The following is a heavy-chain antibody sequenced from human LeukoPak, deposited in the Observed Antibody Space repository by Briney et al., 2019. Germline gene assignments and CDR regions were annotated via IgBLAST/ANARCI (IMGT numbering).Heavy chain of an antibody. V-gene: IGHV3-53*01. CDR3: TRERGGYYGSGSYYDY. J-gene: IGHJ4*02. D-gene: IGHD3-10*01. Sequence: GGSLRLSCAASGFTVSSNYMSWVRRAPGKGLEWVSVIYSAGSTYYADSVKGRFTISRDNSKNTLYLQMNSLRAEDTAVYYCTRERGGYYGSGSYYDYWGQGTLVTVSS. CDR2: IYSAGST. CDR1: GFTVSSNY.